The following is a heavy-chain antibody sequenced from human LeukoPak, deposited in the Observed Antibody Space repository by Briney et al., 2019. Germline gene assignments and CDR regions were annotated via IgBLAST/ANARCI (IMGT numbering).Heavy chain of an antibody. J-gene: IGHJ4*02. V-gene: IGHV4-30-2*01. Sequence: TSQTLSLTCAVSGGSISSGGYSWSWIRQPPGKGLEWIGYIYHSGSTYYNPSLKSRVTISVDRSKNQFSLKLSSVTAADTAVYYCARAASTTTLGYWGQGTLVTVSS. CDR2: IYHSGST. D-gene: IGHD1-1*01. CDR3: ARAASTTTLGY. CDR1: GGSISSGGYS.